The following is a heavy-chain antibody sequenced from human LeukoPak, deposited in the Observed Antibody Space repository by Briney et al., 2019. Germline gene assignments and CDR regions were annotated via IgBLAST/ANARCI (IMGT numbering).Heavy chain of an antibody. CDR1: GFTFSSYA. J-gene: IGHJ4*02. D-gene: IGHD4-23*01. CDR2: INSDGSST. CDR3: ARGAYGGTFDY. Sequence: GGSLRLSCAASGFTFSSYAMNWVRQAPGKGLVWVSRINSDGSSTSYADSVKGRFTISRDNAKNTLYLQMNSLRAEDTAVYYCARGAYGGTFDYWGQGTLVTVSS. V-gene: IGHV3-74*01.